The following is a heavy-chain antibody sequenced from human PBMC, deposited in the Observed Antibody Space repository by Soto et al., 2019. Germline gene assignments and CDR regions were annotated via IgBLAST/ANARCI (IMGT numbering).Heavy chain of an antibody. V-gene: IGHV3-23*01. D-gene: IGHD5-12*01. CDR1: GFTFSNYA. CDR3: AKGGYDLIYYFGMDV. J-gene: IGHJ6*02. CDR2: ISGSGGWT. Sequence: EVQLWESGGGLVQPGGSLRLSCAASGFTFSNYAMSWVRQAPGKGLEWVSAISGSGGWTYYADSVKGRFTIPRDNSKNTLYLQMSSLRAEDTAVYYCAKGGYDLIYYFGMDVWGQGTTVTVSS.